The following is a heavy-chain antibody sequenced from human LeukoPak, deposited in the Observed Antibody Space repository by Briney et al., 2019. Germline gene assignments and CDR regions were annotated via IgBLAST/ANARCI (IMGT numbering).Heavy chain of an antibody. Sequence: GGSLRLSCAASGFSLSRYWMSWVRQAPGQGLEWVANIGKDGSGNHYADSVKGRFTISRDNAKNSLYLQMNSLRADDTAVYYCARDLDYYATDYWGQGTLVTVAS. V-gene: IGHV3-7*01. J-gene: IGHJ4*02. CDR3: ARDLDYYATDY. CDR2: IGKDGSGN. D-gene: IGHD3/OR15-3a*01. CDR1: GFSLSRYW.